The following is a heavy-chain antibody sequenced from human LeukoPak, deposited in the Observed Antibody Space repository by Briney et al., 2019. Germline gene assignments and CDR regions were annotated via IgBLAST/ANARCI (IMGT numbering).Heavy chain of an antibody. J-gene: IGHJ4*02. CDR2: INPSGDRT. D-gene: IGHD2-21*02. CDR1: GYIFTRHY. CDR3: ARDSGDWAVDY. Sequence: ASVKVSCKASGYIFTRHYMHWVRQAPGQGLEWVGIINPSGDRTWYAQKFQGRVTTTRDTSTSTAYMELSSLRSEDTAVYYCARDSGDWAVDYWGQGTLVTVSS. V-gene: IGHV1-46*01.